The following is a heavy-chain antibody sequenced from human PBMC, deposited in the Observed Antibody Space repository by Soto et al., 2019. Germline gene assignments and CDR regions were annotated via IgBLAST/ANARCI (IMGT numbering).Heavy chain of an antibody. CDR1: GVSINSRGYY. CDR3: ARKEDGYNRLFDY. V-gene: IGHV4-39*01. D-gene: IGHD5-12*01. J-gene: IGHJ4*02. Sequence: PSETLSLTCTVSGVSINSRGYYWGWIRQPPGKGLEWIGSMFYSGTTYYNPSLKSRITIAVDSSKNQFSLSLSSVTAADTAFYYCARKEDGYNRLFDYWGQGILVTVSS. CDR2: MFYSGTT.